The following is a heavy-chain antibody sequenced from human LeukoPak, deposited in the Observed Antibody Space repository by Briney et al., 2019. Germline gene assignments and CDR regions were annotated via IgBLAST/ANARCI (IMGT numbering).Heavy chain of an antibody. D-gene: IGHD1/OR15-1a*01. V-gene: IGHV2-5*02. CDR1: GFSLSTSGVG. CDR2: IYWDDDK. CDR3: AHLWNNYNYFDY. J-gene: IGHJ4*02. Sequence: SGPTLVNPTQTLTLTCTFSGFSLSTSGVGVGWIRQPPGKALEWLALIYWDDDKRYSPSLKSRLTVTKDTSRNQVVLTMTNMDPVDTATYYCAHLWNNYNYFDYWGQGTLVTVSS.